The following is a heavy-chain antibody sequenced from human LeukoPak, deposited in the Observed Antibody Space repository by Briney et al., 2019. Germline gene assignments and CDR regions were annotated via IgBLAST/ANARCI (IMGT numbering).Heavy chain of an antibody. V-gene: IGHV3-66*01. CDR1: GFTVSSNY. CDR3: ARANRDRYSGETPYYGMDV. Sequence: GGSLRLSCAASGFTVSSNYMSWVRQAPGKGLEWVSVIYTGGSTYYADSVKGRFTISRDNSKNTLYLQMNSLRAEDTAVYYWARANRDRYSGETPYYGMDVWGQGTTVTVSS. D-gene: IGHD1-26*01. J-gene: IGHJ6*02. CDR2: IYTGGST.